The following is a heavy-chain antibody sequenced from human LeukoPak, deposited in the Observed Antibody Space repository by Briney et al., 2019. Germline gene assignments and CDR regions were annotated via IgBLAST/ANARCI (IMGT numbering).Heavy chain of an antibody. CDR2: MNPNSGNT. CDR3: VRRVDTIEFDP. V-gene: IGHV1-8*01. Sequence: ASVKVSCKASGYTFTSYDINWVRQATGQGLEWMGWMNPNSGNTAYAQKFQGRVTMTRDTSITTAYMELSSLTFEDTAVYYCVRRVDTIEFDPWGQGTLVTVSS. D-gene: IGHD5-12*01. J-gene: IGHJ5*02. CDR1: GYTFTSYD.